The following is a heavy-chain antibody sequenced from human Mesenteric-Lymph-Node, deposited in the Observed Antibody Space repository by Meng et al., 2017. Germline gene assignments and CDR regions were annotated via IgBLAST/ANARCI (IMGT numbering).Heavy chain of an antibody. J-gene: IGHJ5*02. Sequence: GRPQESGQGRVKPSQTLPPPSTVSGGSISSGGYYWSWIRQHPGKGLEWIGYIHDSGSTYYNPSLKSRVTISADTSKNQFSLKLSSVTAADTAVYYCARASYGSGSPLGESWFDPWGQGTLVTVSS. CDR1: GGSISSGGYY. V-gene: IGHV4-31*03. CDR2: IHDSGST. D-gene: IGHD3-10*01. CDR3: ARASYGSGSPLGESWFDP.